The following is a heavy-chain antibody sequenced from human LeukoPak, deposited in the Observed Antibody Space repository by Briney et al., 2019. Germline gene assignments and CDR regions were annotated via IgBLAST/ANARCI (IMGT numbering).Heavy chain of an antibody. CDR2: IKQDGSEK. D-gene: IGHD6-19*01. Sequence: PGGSLRLSCAASGFTFSSYWMSWVRQAPGRGLEWVANIKQDGSEKYYVDSVKGRFTISRDNAKDSLYLQMISLRTDDTAVYYCAKDRTGIAVAWGQGTLVTVSS. V-gene: IGHV3-7*01. CDR1: GFTFSSYW. CDR3: AKDRTGIAVA. J-gene: IGHJ4*02.